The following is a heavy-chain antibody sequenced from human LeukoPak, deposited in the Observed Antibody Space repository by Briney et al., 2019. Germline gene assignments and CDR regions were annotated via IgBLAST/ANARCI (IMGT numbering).Heavy chain of an antibody. Sequence: GGSLRLSCAASGFTFTSFAMNWARQAPGKGLEWVSDISGSGGTAHYADSVKGRFTISRDNFKNTLYLQMNSLRAEDTAVYYCAKKRYENGTSSAGYLDVWGQGTTVTVSS. CDR3: AKKRYENGTSSAGYLDV. CDR2: ISGSGGTA. CDR1: GFTFTSFA. J-gene: IGHJ6*02. D-gene: IGHD1-1*01. V-gene: IGHV3-23*01.